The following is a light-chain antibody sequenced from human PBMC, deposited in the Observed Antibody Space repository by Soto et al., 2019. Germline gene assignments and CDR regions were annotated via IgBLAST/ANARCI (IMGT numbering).Light chain of an antibody. CDR1: SSNIGNNY. J-gene: IGLJ2*01. CDR2: DNN. V-gene: IGLV1-51*01. Sequence: QSVLTQPPSVSAAPGQKVTNSCSGSSSNIGNNYVSWYQHLPGTAPKLLIYDNNKRPSGIPDRFSGSKSGTSATLGITGLQTGDEADYYCGTWDSSLSVVVFGGGTKVTVL. CDR3: GTWDSSLSVVV.